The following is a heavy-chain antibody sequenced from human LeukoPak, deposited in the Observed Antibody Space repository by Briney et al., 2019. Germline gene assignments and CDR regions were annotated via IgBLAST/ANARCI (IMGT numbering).Heavy chain of an antibody. V-gene: IGHV3-30*18. CDR1: GFTFSSYD. Sequence: GRSLRLSCAASGFTFSSYDMHWVRQAPGKGVEWVAVISYDGSNKYYADSVKGRFTISRDNSKNTLYLQMNSLRAEDTAVYYCAKGLVVIVVTYTFDIWGQGTMVTVSS. J-gene: IGHJ3*02. CDR3: AKGLVVIVVTYTFDI. CDR2: ISYDGSNK. D-gene: IGHD3-22*01.